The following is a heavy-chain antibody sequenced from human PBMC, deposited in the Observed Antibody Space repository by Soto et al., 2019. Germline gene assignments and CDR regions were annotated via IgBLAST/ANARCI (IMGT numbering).Heavy chain of an antibody. CDR1: GFVFRNYW. CDR2: IKQDGSET. J-gene: IGHJ4*02. V-gene: IGHV3-7*01. CDR3: TRDWDS. Sequence: QLVESGGKLVQPGGSLRLSCAVSGFVFRNYWMAWARQAPGKGLEWVAVIKQDGSETHYVDSVRGRFTISRDNAWDSLYLEMNSLRVDDTAVYYCTRDWDSWGQGTLVTVSS.